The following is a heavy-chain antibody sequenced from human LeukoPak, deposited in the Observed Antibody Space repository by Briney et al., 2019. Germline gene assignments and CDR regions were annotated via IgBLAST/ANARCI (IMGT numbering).Heavy chain of an antibody. CDR1: GASINGYF. CDR3: ASDSRGSLYTFDL. J-gene: IGHJ6*02. Sequence: SETLSLTCSVSGASINGYFWSWVRQTPEKGLEWIGYVPHTGATTSNPTLKSRVSITIDTSKSQISLTMTSVTAADSALYYCASDSRGSLYTFDLWGPGTTVSVS. CDR2: VPHTGAT. D-gene: IGHD1-26*01. V-gene: IGHV4-59*01.